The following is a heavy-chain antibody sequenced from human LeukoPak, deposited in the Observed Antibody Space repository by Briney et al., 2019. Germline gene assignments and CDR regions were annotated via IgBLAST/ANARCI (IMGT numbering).Heavy chain of an antibody. D-gene: IGHD3-10*01. CDR1: GFSLSTAGVG. V-gene: IGHV2-5*01. CDR3: AHKGRGSGSYNM. Sequence: SGPTLVNPTQSLTLTCTFSGFSLSTAGVGVAWIRQPPGNALERLAVNYWNNDKSYSPSLKSRLTMTKDTSKNQVVLIMTNMDPVDTATYYCAHKGRGSGSYNMWGQGILVTVSS. CDR2: NYWNNDK. J-gene: IGHJ4*02.